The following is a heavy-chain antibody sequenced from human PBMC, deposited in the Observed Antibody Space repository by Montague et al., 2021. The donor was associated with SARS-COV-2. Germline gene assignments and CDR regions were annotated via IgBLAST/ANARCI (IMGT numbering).Heavy chain of an antibody. CDR2: TYYRSQWYE. Sequence: CAISGDSVSSKSAAWNWIRQSPSRGLEWLGRTYYRSQWYEDYAVSVKGRITIKPDTSNNQFSLHLESVSPDDTALYYCARGAYHDLYDYYHGMDVWGRGTTVTVSS. CDR3: ARGAYHDLYDYYHGMDV. D-gene: IGHD3-3*01. CDR1: GDSVSSKSAA. J-gene: IGHJ6*02. V-gene: IGHV6-1*01.